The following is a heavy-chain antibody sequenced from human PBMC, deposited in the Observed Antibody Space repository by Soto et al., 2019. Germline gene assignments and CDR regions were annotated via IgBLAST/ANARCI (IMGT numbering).Heavy chain of an antibody. Sequence: SEPLPLPGTVSVDSIAVRTNNGAWIRRPPGKGLEWIATIFSTGTTHYNPSLKSRVTISVDTSKNQFSLKLSSVTAADTAVYYCARHKFLEWLLPIDYWGQGTLVTVSS. V-gene: IGHV4-39*01. D-gene: IGHD3-3*01. CDR3: ARHKFLEWLLPIDY. CDR2: IFSTGTT. CDR1: VDSIAVRTNN. J-gene: IGHJ4*02.